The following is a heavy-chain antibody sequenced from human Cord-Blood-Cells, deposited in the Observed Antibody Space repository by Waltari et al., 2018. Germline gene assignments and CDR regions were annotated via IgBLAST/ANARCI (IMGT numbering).Heavy chain of an antibody. Sequence: EVQLVESGGGLVQPGGSRRLPGAASGFTFSSYWRSWVRQAPGKGLEWVANIKQDGSEKYYVDSVKGRFTISRDNAKNSLYLQMNSLRAEDTAVYYCATTGNYDAFDIWGQGTMVTVSS. CDR2: IKQDGSEK. D-gene: IGHD1-7*01. CDR3: ATTGNYDAFDI. J-gene: IGHJ3*02. V-gene: IGHV3-7*01. CDR1: GFTFSSYW.